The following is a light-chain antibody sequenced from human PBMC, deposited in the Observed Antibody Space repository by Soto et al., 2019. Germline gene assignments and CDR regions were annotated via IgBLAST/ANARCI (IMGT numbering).Light chain of an antibody. CDR2: DVS. V-gene: IGLV2-14*01. CDR1: SSDVGGYNY. J-gene: IGLJ1*01. CDR3: SSYTSSSTLGV. Sequence: QSALTQPVSVSGSPGQSITISCTGTSSDVGGYNYVSWYQQHPGKAPKLMIYDVSNRPSGVSNRFSGSKSGNTASLTISGLQAEDEADYYCSSYTSSSTLGVFGTGTKLTVL.